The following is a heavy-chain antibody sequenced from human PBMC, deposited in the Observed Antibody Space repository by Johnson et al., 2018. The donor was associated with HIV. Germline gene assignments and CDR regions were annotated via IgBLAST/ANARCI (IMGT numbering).Heavy chain of an antibody. V-gene: IGHV3-11*01. CDR3: AKAGRWSGDTFDI. CDR1: GFTFSDYY. D-gene: IGHD3-10*01. Sequence: QVQLVESGGGLVKPGGSLRLSCVASGFTFSDYYMSWIRQAPGKGLEWVSYISSSGTTIYSADSVQGRFTTSRDNAKNSLYLQMNSLRAEDTALYYCAKAGRWSGDTFDIWGQGTMVTVSS. CDR2: ISSSGTTI. J-gene: IGHJ3*02.